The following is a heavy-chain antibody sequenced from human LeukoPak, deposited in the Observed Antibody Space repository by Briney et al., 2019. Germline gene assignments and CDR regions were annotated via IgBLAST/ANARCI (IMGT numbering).Heavy chain of an antibody. D-gene: IGHD3-22*01. CDR2: ISGNGGST. CDR1: GFTFSSYA. V-gene: IGHV3-23*01. Sequence: GGSLRLSCAASGFTFSSYAMSWVRQAPGKGLEWVSDISGNGGSTYYADSVKGRFTISRDNSKNTLYLQMNSLRAEDTAVYYCAKVRRSITMIVVVTPYFDYWGQGTLVTVSS. J-gene: IGHJ4*02. CDR3: AKVRRSITMIVVVTPYFDY.